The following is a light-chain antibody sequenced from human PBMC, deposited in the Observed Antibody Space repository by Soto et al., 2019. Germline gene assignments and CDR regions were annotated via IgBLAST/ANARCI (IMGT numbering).Light chain of an antibody. CDR2: GNS. CDR1: SSNIGAGYD. V-gene: IGLV1-40*01. CDR3: QSYDSSLSGVV. Sequence: SVLTQPPSVSGAPGQRVTISCTGSSSNIGAGYDVHWYQQLPGTAPKLPIYGNSNRPSWVPDRFSGSKSGTSASLAITGLQAEDEADYYCQSYDSSLSGVVFGGGTKLTVL. J-gene: IGLJ2*01.